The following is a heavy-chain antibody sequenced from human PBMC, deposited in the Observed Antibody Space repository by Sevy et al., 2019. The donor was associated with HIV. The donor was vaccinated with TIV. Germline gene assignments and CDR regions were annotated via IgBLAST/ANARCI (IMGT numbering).Heavy chain of an antibody. J-gene: IGHJ4*01. CDR3: AKDVPDQSWYDDFWSGSPCFDY. Sequence: GGSLRLSCVCSGFRFGSQAMSWVRQAPGKGLEWVSGMSGRGDSRGYAHSVKGRFTISRDNSKNTVYIQMNSLTAEETALYYCAKDVPDQSWYDDFWSGSPCFDYWGRGILVTVSS. CDR1: GFRFGSQA. CDR2: MSGRGDSR. V-gene: IGHV3-23*01. D-gene: IGHD3-3*01.